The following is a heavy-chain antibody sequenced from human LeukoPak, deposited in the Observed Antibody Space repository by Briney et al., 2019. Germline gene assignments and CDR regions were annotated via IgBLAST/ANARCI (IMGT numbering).Heavy chain of an antibody. J-gene: IGHJ4*02. CDR3: ARAPTFDY. V-gene: IGHV4-59*01. CDR2: IYYSGST. CDR1: GGSISSYY. Sequence: PSGTLALTCTVSGGSISSYYWSWIRQPPGKGLEWIGYIYYSGSTNYNPSLKSRVTISVDTSKNQFSLKLSSVTAADTAVYYCARAPTFDYWGQGTLVTVSS.